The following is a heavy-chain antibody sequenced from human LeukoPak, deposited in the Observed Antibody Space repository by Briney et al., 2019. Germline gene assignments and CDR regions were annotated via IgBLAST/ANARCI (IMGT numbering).Heavy chain of an antibody. V-gene: IGHV3-30*04. CDR3: AREGQDTMLVVVIPFDY. CDR2: ISYDVSNK. D-gene: IGHD3-22*01. J-gene: IGHJ4*02. Sequence: PGRSLRLSCAASGFTFSSYAMHWVRQAPGKGLEWVAVISYDVSNKYYADSVKGRFTISRDNSKTTLYLQMNSLRAEDTAVYYCAREGQDTMLVVVIPFDYWGQGTLVTVSS. CDR1: GFTFSSYA.